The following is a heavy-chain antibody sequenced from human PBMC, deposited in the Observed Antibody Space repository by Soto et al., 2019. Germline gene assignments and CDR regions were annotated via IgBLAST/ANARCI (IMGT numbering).Heavy chain of an antibody. V-gene: IGHV1-58*01. CDR1: GFTFTSSA. D-gene: IGHD6-13*01. CDR2: IVVGSGNT. J-gene: IGHJ3*02. CDR3: AADGQYSSSWHEEYAIDI. Sequence: SVKVSCKASGFTFTSSAVQWVRQARGQRLEWIGWIVVGSGNTNYAQKFQERVTITRDMSTSTAYMELSSLRSEDTAVYYCAADGQYSSSWHEEYAIDIRGQGTMVT.